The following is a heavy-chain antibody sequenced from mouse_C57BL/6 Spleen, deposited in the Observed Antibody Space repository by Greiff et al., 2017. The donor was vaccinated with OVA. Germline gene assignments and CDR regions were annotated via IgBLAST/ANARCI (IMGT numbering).Heavy chain of an antibody. J-gene: IGHJ1*03. CDR1: GYTFTSYG. CDR2: IYPRSGNT. Sequence: QVQLKQSGAELARPGASVKLSCKASGYTFTSYGISWVKQRTGQGLEWIGEIYPRSGNTYYNEKFKGKATLTVDKPSSTAYMQLSSLTSEDSAVYYCARSDYYGSSLWYFDVWGTGTTVTVSS. V-gene: IGHV1-81*01. D-gene: IGHD1-1*01. CDR3: ARSDYYGSSLWYFDV.